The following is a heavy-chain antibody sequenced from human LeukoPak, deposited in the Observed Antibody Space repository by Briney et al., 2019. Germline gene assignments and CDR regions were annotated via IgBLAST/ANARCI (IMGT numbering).Heavy chain of an antibody. CDR1: GFTFSGSA. V-gene: IGHV3-73*01. CDR2: IRSKANSYAT. J-gene: IGHJ4*02. D-gene: IGHD6-19*01. Sequence: GGSLRLSCAASGFTFSGSAMHWVRQASGKGLEWVGRIRSKANSYATAYAASVKGRFTISRDDSKNTAYLQMNSLKTEDTAVYYCTSPVRVAGMDYWGQGTLVTVSS. CDR3: TSPVRVAGMDY.